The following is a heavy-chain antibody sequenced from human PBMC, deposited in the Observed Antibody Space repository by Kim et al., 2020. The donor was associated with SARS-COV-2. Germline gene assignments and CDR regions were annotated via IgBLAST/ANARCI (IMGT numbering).Heavy chain of an antibody. Sequence: ASVKVSCKASGYTFTSYGISWVRQAPGQGLEWMGWISAYNGNTNYAQKLQGRVTMTTDTSTSTAYMELRSLRSDDTAVYYCASVATGITGTTEAFDIWGQGTMVTVSS. J-gene: IGHJ3*02. CDR3: ASVATGITGTTEAFDI. V-gene: IGHV1-18*04. CDR2: ISAYNGNT. D-gene: IGHD1-7*01. CDR1: GYTFTSYG.